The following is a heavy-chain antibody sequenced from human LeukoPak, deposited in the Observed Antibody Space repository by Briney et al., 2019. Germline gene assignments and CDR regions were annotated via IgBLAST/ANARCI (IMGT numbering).Heavy chain of an antibody. CDR1: GYTFTSYY. CDR3: ARDNSVEDTAWWFDP. D-gene: IGHD4-23*01. Sequence: GASVKVSCKASGYTFTSYYMHWVRQATGQGLEWMGIINPSGGSTSYAQKFQGRVTMTRDMSTNTDYMELSSLRSEDTAVYYCARDNSVEDTAWWFDPWGQGTLVTVSS. CDR2: INPSGGST. J-gene: IGHJ5*02. V-gene: IGHV1-46*01.